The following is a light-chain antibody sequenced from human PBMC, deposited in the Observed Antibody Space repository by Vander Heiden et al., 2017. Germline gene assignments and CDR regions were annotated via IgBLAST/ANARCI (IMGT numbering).Light chain of an antibody. Sequence: DNQMTQPPSTLSASVGDRVTITCRASQSISSWLAWYQQKPGKAPKLLIYTASSLESGVPSTFSGSGSGTEFTLTISSLQPDDVATYYCQQYNSYSWTFGQGTKVEIK. CDR3: QQYNSYSWT. CDR1: QSISSW. V-gene: IGKV1-5*03. J-gene: IGKJ1*01. CDR2: TAS.